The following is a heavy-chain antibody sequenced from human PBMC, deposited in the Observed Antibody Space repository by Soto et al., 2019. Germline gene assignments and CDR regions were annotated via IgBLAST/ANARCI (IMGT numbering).Heavy chain of an antibody. CDR1: GLTLTTYS. D-gene: IGHD6-19*01. Sequence: GESLRLSCAVSGLTLTTYSMNWVRQAPGEGLEWISFINKNGFTIYYADSVKGRFTISRDYAKNSLYLQMDSLRHEDTAVYYCARGAVTGTSLFDYWGLGTLVTVSS. J-gene: IGHJ4*02. CDR2: INKNGFTI. V-gene: IGHV3-48*02. CDR3: ARGAVTGTSLFDY.